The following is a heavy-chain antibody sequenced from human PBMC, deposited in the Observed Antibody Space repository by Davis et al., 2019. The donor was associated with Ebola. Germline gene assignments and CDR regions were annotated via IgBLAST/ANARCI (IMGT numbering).Heavy chain of an antibody. CDR3: ARGFYGSGSSFDY. J-gene: IGHJ4*02. CDR2: IYHSGST. V-gene: IGHV4-4*02. D-gene: IGHD3-10*01. Sequence: PSETLSLTCAVSGGSIGSSNWWSFLRQPPGKGLDWIGEIYHSGSTNYNPSLKSRVTISVDKSKNQFSLKLSSVTAADTAVYYCARGFYGSGSSFDYWGQGTLVTVSS. CDR1: GGSIGSSNW.